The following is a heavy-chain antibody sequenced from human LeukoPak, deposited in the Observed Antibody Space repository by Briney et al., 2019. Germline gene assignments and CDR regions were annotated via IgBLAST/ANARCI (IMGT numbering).Heavy chain of an antibody. CDR2: ISSSDTTI. Sequence: PGGSLRLSXAGSGFAFSDYYMSWIRQAPGKGLEWVSYISSSDTTIYYADSVKGRFTISRDNAQNSLYLQMNTLRADDTAVYYCARADCSSTSCYELDCWGQGTLVTVSS. CDR1: GFAFSDYY. J-gene: IGHJ4*02. V-gene: IGHV3-11*04. D-gene: IGHD2-2*01. CDR3: ARADCSSTSCYELDC.